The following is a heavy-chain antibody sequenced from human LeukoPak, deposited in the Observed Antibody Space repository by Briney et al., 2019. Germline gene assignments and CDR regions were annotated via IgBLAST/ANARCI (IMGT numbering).Heavy chain of an antibody. D-gene: IGHD3-16*01. CDR3: AKEGGRGFYNWFDP. V-gene: IGHV3-9*01. J-gene: IGHJ5*02. CDR1: GFTFYDYA. Sequence: PGRSLRLSCAASGFTFYDYAMHWVRQAPGKGLEWVSGISWNSGSIGYADSVKGRFTISRDNAKNSLYLQMNSLRAEDTALYYCAKEGGRGFYNWFDPWGQGTLVTVSS. CDR2: ISWNSGSI.